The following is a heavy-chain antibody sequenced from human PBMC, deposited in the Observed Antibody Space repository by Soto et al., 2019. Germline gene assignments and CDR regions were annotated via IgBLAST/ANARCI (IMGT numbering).Heavy chain of an antibody. CDR2: IIPIFGTA. D-gene: IGHD3-22*01. CDR1: GGTFSSYA. Sequence: QVQLVQSGAEVKKPGSSVKVSCKASGGTFSSYAISWVRQAPGQGLEWMGGIIPIFGTANYAQKFQGRVTITADKSTSTAYMELSSLRSEHTAVYYCAAFGGNYDSSGYSPHGYGMDVWGQGTMVTVSS. J-gene: IGHJ6*02. CDR3: AAFGGNYDSSGYSPHGYGMDV. V-gene: IGHV1-69*06.